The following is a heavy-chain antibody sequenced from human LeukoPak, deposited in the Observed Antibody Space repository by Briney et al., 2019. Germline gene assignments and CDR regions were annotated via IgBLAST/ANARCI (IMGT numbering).Heavy chain of an antibody. CDR1: GFTFSNYG. Sequence: GGSLRLSCAASGFTFSNYGMHWVRQAPGKGLEWVAFIRYDASNKYYADSVKGRFTISRDNAKNSLYLQMNSLRAEDTAVYYCAELGITMIGGVWGKGTTVTISS. D-gene: IGHD3-10*02. CDR3: AELGITMIGGV. J-gene: IGHJ6*04. CDR2: IRYDASNK. V-gene: IGHV3-30*02.